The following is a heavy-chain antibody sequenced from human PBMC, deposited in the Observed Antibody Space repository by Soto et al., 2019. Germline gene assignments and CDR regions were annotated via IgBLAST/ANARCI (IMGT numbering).Heavy chain of an antibody. J-gene: IGHJ6*02. CDR2: ISHDGSEQ. CDR1: GITLNNSG. CDR3: VKERVPRAYGHYYGTDD. D-gene: IGHD5-12*01. Sequence: QVQLVESGGGVVQPGRSLRLSCRVSGITLNNSGIHWVRQAPGTGLEWMAVISHDGSEQYYADSMKGRLNISRDNSKNTLNLQMNSLRGEDTAIYYCVKERVPRAYGHYYGTDDWGQGTTVTVSS. V-gene: IGHV3-30*18.